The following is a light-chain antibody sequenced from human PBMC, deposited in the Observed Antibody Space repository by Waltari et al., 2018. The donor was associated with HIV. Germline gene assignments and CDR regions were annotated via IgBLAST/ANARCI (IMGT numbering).Light chain of an antibody. CDR3: NSRDSSGHWF. J-gene: IGLJ3*02. Sequence: SSELAPDPAVSVALGQTVRITCQGDSVRSYYASRNQQKPGQAPVLVVDSENNRPAGIPGRFAGSSSGYTASLTIAGAQAEDEADYYCNSRDSSGHWFFGGGTKVTVL. CDR2: SEN. CDR1: SVRSYY. V-gene: IGLV3-19*01.